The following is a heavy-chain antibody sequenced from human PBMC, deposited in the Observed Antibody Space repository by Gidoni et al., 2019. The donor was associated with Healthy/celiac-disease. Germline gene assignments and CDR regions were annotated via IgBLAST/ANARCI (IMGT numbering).Heavy chain of an antibody. CDR2: ISYDGSNK. D-gene: IGHD3-10*01. Sequence: QVQLVESGGGVVQPGRSLRLTCAASGFTFSSYGMHWVRQAPGKGLEWVAVISYDGSNKYYADSVKARFTISRDNSKNTLYLQMNSLRAEDTAVYYCAKGPYDYGSGSPYYMDVWGKGTTVTVSS. J-gene: IGHJ6*03. CDR3: AKGPYDYGSGSPYYMDV. V-gene: IGHV3-30*18. CDR1: GFTFSSYG.